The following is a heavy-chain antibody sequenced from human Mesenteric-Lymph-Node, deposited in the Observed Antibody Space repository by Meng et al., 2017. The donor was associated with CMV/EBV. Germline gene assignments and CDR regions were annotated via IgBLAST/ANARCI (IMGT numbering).Heavy chain of an antibody. V-gene: IGHV3-11*04. CDR1: GFTFSDYY. D-gene: IGHD1-14*01. J-gene: IGHJ6*02. Sequence: GESLKISCAASGFTFSDYYMNWIRQAPGKGLEWVSYISSSGSTIWYADSVKGRVTISRDNDKKSLYLQVNSLRAEDTAVYYCARASPEYYYYYGMDVWGQGTTVTVSS. CDR3: ARASPEYYYYYGMDV. CDR2: ISSSGSTI.